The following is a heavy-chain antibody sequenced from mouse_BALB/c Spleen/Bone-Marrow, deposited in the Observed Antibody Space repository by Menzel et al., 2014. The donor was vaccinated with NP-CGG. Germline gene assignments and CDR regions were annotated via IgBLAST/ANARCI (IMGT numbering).Heavy chain of an antibody. V-gene: IGHV5-17*02. Sequence: EVQGVESGGGLVQPGGSRKLSCAASGFTFSSFGMHWVRQAPEKGLEWVAYISSGSSTVYYADKVMGRFTISRDNPKNTLFLQMTSLRSEDTAMYYCARSGSSSGYFDYWGQGTTLTVSP. CDR3: ARSGSSSGYFDY. J-gene: IGHJ2*01. CDR1: GFTFSSFG. CDR2: ISSGSSTV. D-gene: IGHD1-1*01.